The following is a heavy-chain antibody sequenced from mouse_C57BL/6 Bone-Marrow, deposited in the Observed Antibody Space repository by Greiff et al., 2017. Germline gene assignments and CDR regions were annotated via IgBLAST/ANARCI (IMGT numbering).Heavy chain of an antibody. D-gene: IGHD2-4*01. V-gene: IGHV1-64*01. J-gene: IGHJ4*01. CDR1: GYTFTNYW. CDR2: MHPNGGSP. Sequence: QVQLQQPGAELVKPGASVKLSCKASGYTFTNYWMHWVKQRPGQGLEWIGMMHPNGGSPDYNEKFKSEATLSVDKSSRTAYMELSSLTSEDCAVYYCARSYDYDDYTMGYWGQGTAVTVPS. CDR3: ARSYDYDDYTMGY.